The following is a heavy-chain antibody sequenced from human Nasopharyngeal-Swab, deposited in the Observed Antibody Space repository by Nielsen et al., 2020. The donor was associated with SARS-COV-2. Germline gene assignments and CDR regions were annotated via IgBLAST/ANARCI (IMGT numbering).Heavy chain of an antibody. V-gene: IGHV6-1*01. Sequence: SQTLSPTCAISGDSVSSSSAAWNWIRRSPSRGLEWLGRTYYRSKWYNDYAVSVKSRITINPDTSKNQFSLHLNSVTPEDTAVYYCARARGAYGDYYYYYYTDVWGKGTTVTVSS. CDR3: ARARGAYGDYYYYYYTDV. D-gene: IGHD4-17*01. CDR1: GDSVSSSSAA. CDR2: TYYRSKWYN. J-gene: IGHJ6*03.